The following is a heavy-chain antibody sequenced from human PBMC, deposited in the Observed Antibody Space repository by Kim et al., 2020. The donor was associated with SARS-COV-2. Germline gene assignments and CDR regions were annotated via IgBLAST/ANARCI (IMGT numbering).Heavy chain of an antibody. D-gene: IGHD3-10*01. CDR1: GGSFSGYY. Sequence: SETLSLTCAVYGGSFSGYYWSWIRQPPGKGLEWIGEINHSGSTNYNPSLKSRVTISVDTSKNQFSLKLSSVTAADTAVYYCARITMVRGVKGYYFDYWGQGTLVTVSS. V-gene: IGHV4-34*01. CDR2: INHSGST. CDR3: ARITMVRGVKGYYFDY. J-gene: IGHJ4*02.